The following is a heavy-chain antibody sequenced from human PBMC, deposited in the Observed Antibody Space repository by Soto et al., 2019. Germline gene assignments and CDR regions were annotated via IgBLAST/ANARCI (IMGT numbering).Heavy chain of an antibody. CDR1: GFSFSTYS. V-gene: IGHV3-21*01. CDR3: AREETAWPLAYGLDV. D-gene: IGHD2-21*02. CDR2: ISSRSDT. J-gene: IGHJ6*02. Sequence: PGGSLRLSCAASGFSFSTYSVNWVRQAPGKGLEWVSSISSRSDTYYADSVKGRFTISRDNAKNSVSLQMDSLRAEDAAVYYCAREETAWPLAYGLDVWGQGTTVTVSS.